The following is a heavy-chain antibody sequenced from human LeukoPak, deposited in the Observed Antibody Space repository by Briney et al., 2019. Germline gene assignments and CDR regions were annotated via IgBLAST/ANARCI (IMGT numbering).Heavy chain of an antibody. CDR2: ISSGDNTI. D-gene: IGHD1-7*01. Sequence: GGSLRLSCAASGFTLSDYYMSWIRQAPGKGLEWVSYISSGDNTIYYADSVKGRFTMSRDNAKNSLYLQMNSLRAEDTAVYYCARVMGNYATDYWGQGTLVTVSS. CDR1: GFTLSDYY. V-gene: IGHV3-11*04. J-gene: IGHJ4*02. CDR3: ARVMGNYATDY.